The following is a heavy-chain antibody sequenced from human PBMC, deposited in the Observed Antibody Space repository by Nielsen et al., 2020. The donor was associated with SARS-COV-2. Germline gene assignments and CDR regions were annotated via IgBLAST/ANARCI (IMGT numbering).Heavy chain of an antibody. J-gene: IGHJ6*03. CDR1: GDSVSSHDW. CDR3: ARRNIVVVPAPILGLGPFFSSYYVDV. Sequence: SETLSLTCAVSGDSVSSHDWWTWVRQSPGKGLEWIGEVSHSGSTNYAPSLKSRVSMSVDKSKSQLSLRLRSVTAADTAVYYCARRNIVVVPAPILGLGPFFSSYYVDVWGKGTTVTVSS. V-gene: IGHV4-4*02. CDR2: VSHSGST. D-gene: IGHD2-2*02.